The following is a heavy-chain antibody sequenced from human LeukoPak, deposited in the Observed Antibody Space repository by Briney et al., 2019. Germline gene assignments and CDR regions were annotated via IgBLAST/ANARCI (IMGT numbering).Heavy chain of an antibody. V-gene: IGHV3-43D*03. J-gene: IGHJ6*03. CDR3: AKDARENYYYYMDV. CDR2: ISWDGGNT. CDR1: GLSFDDYA. D-gene: IGHD1-26*01. Sequence: PGGSLTLSCAASGLSFDDYAANWVRHAPGKGLEWVSLISWDGGNTFYGDSVKGRFTISRDNSKNSLYLQMNSMRVEDIALYYCAKDARENYYYYMDVWGKGTTVTVSS.